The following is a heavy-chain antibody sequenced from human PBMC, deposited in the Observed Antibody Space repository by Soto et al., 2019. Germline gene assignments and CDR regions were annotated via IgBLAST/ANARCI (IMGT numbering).Heavy chain of an antibody. V-gene: IGHV3-48*02. CDR3: ARGGPYCSSTSCYWDYYYGMDV. D-gene: IGHD2-2*01. CDR1: GFTFSSYS. CDR2: ISSSSSTI. Sequence: LRLSCAASGFTFSSYSMNWVRQAPGKGLEWVSYISSSSSTIYYADSVKGRFTISRGNAKNSLYLQMNSLRDEDTAVYYCARGGPYCSSTSCYWDYYYGMDVWGQGTTVTVSS. J-gene: IGHJ6*02.